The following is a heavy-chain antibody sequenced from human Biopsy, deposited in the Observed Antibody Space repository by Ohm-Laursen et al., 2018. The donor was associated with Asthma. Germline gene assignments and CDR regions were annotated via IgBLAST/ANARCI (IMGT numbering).Heavy chain of an antibody. V-gene: IGHV1-3*01. D-gene: IGHD3-9*01. CDR2: INAGHGNT. CDR1: GYNFLNYS. J-gene: IGHJ3*02. Sequence: GASVKVSCKASGYNFLNYSIHWVRQAPGQKLLWMGWINAGHGNTKYSQKFQGRVTISRDTSAGTAYMDLSSLRSEDTAVYYCARTYYDFLTGQVNDAFAMWGQGTMVTVSS. CDR3: ARTYYDFLTGQVNDAFAM.